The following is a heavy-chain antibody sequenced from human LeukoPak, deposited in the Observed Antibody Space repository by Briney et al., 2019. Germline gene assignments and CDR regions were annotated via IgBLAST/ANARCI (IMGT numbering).Heavy chain of an antibody. J-gene: IGHJ4*02. CDR3: ARAPPTTKGGDIDY. CDR2: INHSGST. Sequence: SETLSLTCAVYGGSFSGYYWSWIRQPPGKGLEWIGEINHSGSTNYNPSLKSRVTISVDTSKKQFSLKLSSVTAADTAVYYCARAPPTTKGGDIDYWSQGTLVTVSS. V-gene: IGHV4-34*01. CDR1: GGSFSGYY. D-gene: IGHD2-21*02.